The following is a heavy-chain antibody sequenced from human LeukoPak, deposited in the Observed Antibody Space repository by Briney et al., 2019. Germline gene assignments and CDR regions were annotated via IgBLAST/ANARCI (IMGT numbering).Heavy chain of an antibody. V-gene: IGHV3-21*01. CDR1: GFTFSSYS. D-gene: IGHD6-13*01. CDR3: ARAGEQQLVDY. CDR2: ISSSSSYI. J-gene: IGHJ4*02. Sequence: GGSLRLSCAASGFTFSSYSMTWVRQAPGKGLEWVSSISSSSSYIYYADSVKGRFTISRDNAKNSLYLQMNSLRAEDTAVYYCARAGEQQLVDYWGQGTLVTVSS.